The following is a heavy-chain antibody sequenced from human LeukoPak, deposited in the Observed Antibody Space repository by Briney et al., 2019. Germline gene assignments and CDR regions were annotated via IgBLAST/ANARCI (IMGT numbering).Heavy chain of an antibody. CDR2: INHSGST. CDR1: GGSFSGSY. Sequence: KPSETLSLTCAVYGGSFSGSYWSWIRQPPGKGLEWIGEINHSGSTNYNPSLKSRVTISVDTSKNQFSLKLSSVTAADTVVYYCARGLYSSSWYMYYAMDVWGQGTTVTVSS. V-gene: IGHV4-34*01. CDR3: ARGLYSSSWYMYYAMDV. J-gene: IGHJ6*02. D-gene: IGHD6-13*01.